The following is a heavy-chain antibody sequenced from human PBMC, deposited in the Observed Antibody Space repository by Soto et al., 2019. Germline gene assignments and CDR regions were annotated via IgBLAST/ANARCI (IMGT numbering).Heavy chain of an antibody. J-gene: IGHJ4*02. CDR1: SAPVSSSTYT. V-gene: IGHV4-39*01. Sequence: SETLSLTCTVSSAPVSSSTYTWGWIRQPPGKGLEWIGNIYYSGSTNYNPSLKSRVSISIDTSRNQFSLKLTSVTAADTGVYYCASSSPFHYWGPGILVTVSS. D-gene: IGHD6-6*01. CDR3: ASSSPFHY. CDR2: IYYSGST.